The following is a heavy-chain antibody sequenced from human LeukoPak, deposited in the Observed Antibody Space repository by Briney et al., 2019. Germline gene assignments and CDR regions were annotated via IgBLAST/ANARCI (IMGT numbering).Heavy chain of an antibody. J-gene: IGHJ4*02. V-gene: IGHV3-7*01. CDR3: ARDSGYYDSSGYYPGNFDY. D-gene: IGHD3-22*01. CDR2: IKQDGSEK. Sequence: GGSLRLSCAASGFTFSSYWMSWVRQAPGKGLEWVANIKQDGSEKYYVDSVKGRFTISRDNAKNSLYLQMNSLRAEGTAVYYCARDSGYYDSSGYYPGNFDYWGQGTLVTVSS. CDR1: GFTFSSYW.